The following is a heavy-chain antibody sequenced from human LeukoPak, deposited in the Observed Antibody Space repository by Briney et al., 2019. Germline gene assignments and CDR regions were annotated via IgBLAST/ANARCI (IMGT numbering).Heavy chain of an antibody. CDR3: AKQHEAYYYGSGSY. Sequence: GGSLRLSCAASGFTFSSYWMSWVRQAPGKGLEWVANIKQDGSNKYYADSVKGRFTISRDNSKNTLYLQMNSLRAEDTAVYYCAKQHEAYYYGSGSYWGQGTLVTVSS. D-gene: IGHD3-10*01. CDR2: IKQDGSNK. J-gene: IGHJ4*02. CDR1: GFTFSSYW. V-gene: IGHV3-7*01.